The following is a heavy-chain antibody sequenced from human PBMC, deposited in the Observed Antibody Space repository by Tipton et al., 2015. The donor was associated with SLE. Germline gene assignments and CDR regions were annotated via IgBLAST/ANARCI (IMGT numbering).Heavy chain of an antibody. V-gene: IGHV4-39*07. D-gene: IGHD5-24*01. CDR1: GGAISRSSYY. J-gene: IGHJ6*02. CDR2: VYYSGST. CDR3: ASHVGDGYMGYYYGMDV. Sequence: LRLSCTFSGGAISRSSYYWAWIRQPPGKGLEWIGSVYYSGSTYYNPSLKSRVTISVDTSKNQFSLKLSSVTAADTAVYYCASHVGDGYMGYYYGMDVWGQGTTVTVSS.